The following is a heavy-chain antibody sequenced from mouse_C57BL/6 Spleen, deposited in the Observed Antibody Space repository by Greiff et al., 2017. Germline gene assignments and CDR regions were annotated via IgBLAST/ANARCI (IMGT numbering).Heavy chain of an antibody. J-gene: IGHJ1*03. CDR1: GYTFTDYN. CDR2: INPNNGGT. D-gene: IGHD2-4*01. CDR3: ARVPYDYNWYFDV. V-gene: IGHV1-18*01. Sequence: EVQLQESGPELVKPGASVKIPCKASGYTFTDYNMDWVKQSHGKSLEWIGDINPNNGGTIYNQKFKGKATLTVDKSSSTAYMELRSLTSEDTAVYYCARVPYDYNWYFDVWGTGTTVTVSS.